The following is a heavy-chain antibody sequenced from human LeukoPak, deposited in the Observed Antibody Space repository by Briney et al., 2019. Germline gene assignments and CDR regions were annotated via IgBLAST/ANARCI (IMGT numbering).Heavy chain of an antibody. D-gene: IGHD6-13*01. CDR2: INHSGST. V-gene: IGHV4-34*01. J-gene: IGHJ4*02. CDR1: GGSFSGYY. Sequence: PSETPSLTCVVYGGSFSGYYWSWIRQPPGKGLEWIGEINHSGSTNYNPSLKSRVTISVDTSKNQFSLKLSSVTAADTAVYYCARGTAAAGKTKFDYWGQGTLVTVSS. CDR3: ARGTAAAGKTKFDY.